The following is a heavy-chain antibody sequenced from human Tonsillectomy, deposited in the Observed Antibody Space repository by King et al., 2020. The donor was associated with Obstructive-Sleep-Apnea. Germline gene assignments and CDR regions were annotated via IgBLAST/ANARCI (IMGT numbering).Heavy chain of an antibody. CDR3: ARREMSTTKGAFDI. CDR1: GFMFSIYW. CDR2: LYPGDSDT. V-gene: IGHV5-51*01. J-gene: IGHJ3*02. D-gene: IGHD5-24*01. Sequence: QLVQSGAEVKKPGESLKISCKGSGFMFSIYWIGWVRQVPGKGLEWMGILYPGDSDTSYSPSFQGQVTISADKSINTCYLQWRSLKASHTAMYYCARREMSTTKGAFDIWGQGTMVTVSS.